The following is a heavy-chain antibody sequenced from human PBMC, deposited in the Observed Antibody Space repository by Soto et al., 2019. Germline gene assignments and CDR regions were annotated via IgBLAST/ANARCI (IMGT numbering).Heavy chain of an antibody. CDR1: GFTFSSYW. J-gene: IGHJ4*02. CDR3: VRTSVVVAAATREDY. D-gene: IGHD2-15*01. V-gene: IGHV3-74*01. Sequence: EVQLVESGGGLVQPGVSLRLSCAASGFTFSSYWMHWVRQAPGKGLVWVSRINSDGSSTSYADSVKGRFTISRDNAKNTLYLQMNSLRAEDTAVYYCVRTSVVVAAATREDYWGQGTLVTVSS. CDR2: INSDGSST.